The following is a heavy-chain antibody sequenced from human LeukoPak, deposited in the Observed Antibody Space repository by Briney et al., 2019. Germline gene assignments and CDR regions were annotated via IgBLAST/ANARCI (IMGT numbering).Heavy chain of an antibody. V-gene: IGHV3-7*01. CDR2: VKEDVSEK. J-gene: IGHJ4*02. Sequence: GGALRVSRAQSVFPLSRHWRRRVRQAPGEGREWVADVKEDVSEKTYVDSVKGRFTISRDNAKNSLYLQMNSLRAEDTAVYYCARWLVFRGVYYFDYWGQGTMVTVSS. CDR3: ARWLVFRGVYYFDY. D-gene: IGHD3-10*01. CDR1: VFPLSRHW.